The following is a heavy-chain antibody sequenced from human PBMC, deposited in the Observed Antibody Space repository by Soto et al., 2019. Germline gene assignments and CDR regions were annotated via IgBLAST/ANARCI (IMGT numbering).Heavy chain of an antibody. D-gene: IGHD3-10*01. CDR1: GFTFSSYG. CDR3: AKGGGTMVRGVIKDDYYGMDV. CDR2: ISYDGSNK. V-gene: IGHV3-30*18. J-gene: IGHJ6*02. Sequence: QVQLVESGGGVVQPGRSLRLSCAASGFTFSSYGMHWVRQAPGKGLEWVAVISYDGSNKYYADSVKGRFTISRDNSKNTLYLQMNSLRAEDTAVYYCAKGGGTMVRGVIKDDYYGMDVWGQGTTVTVSS.